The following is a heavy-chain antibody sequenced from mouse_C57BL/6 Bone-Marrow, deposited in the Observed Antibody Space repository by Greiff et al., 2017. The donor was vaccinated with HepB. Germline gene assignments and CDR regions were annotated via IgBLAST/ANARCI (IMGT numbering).Heavy chain of an antibody. CDR3: ARGSYLWWYFDV. CDR2: IYPGSGNT. Sequence: QVQLKQSGAELVRPGASVKLSCKASGYTFTDYYINWVKQRPGQGLEWIARIYPGSGNTYYNEKFKGKATLTAEKSSSTAYMQLSSLTSEDSAVYFCARGSYLWWYFDVWGTGTTVTVSS. V-gene: IGHV1-76*01. CDR1: GYTFTDYY. D-gene: IGHD1-1*02. J-gene: IGHJ1*03.